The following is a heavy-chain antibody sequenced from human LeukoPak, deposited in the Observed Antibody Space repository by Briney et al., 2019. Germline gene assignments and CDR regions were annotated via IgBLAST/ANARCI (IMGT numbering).Heavy chain of an antibody. D-gene: IGHD5-24*01. J-gene: IGHJ6*03. V-gene: IGHV4-38-2*02. CDR3: ARGERNYYYYYMDV. CDR1: GYSISSGFY. CDR2: IFHSGIT. Sequence: PSETLSLTCSVSGFSGYSISSGFYWGWIRQPPGKGLEWIGSIFHSGITNYNPSLKSRVTISVDTSKNQFSLKLSSVTAADTAVYYCARGERNYYYYYMDVWGKGTTVTISS.